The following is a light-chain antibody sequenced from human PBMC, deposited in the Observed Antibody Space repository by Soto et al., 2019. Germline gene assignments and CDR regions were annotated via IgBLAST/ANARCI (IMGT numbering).Light chain of an antibody. CDR2: GAS. V-gene: IGKV1D-13*01. J-gene: IGKJ1*01. Sequence: IQMTQSPPSLSASVGDRLTISCRASLGIANYVLWYQQRPGKVPKLLIYGASSLEVGVPSRLSGSGSRTEFTLTISSLQPDDYGTYYCQQYYDYRTFGQGTKVDIK. CDR1: LGIANY. CDR3: QQYYDYRT.